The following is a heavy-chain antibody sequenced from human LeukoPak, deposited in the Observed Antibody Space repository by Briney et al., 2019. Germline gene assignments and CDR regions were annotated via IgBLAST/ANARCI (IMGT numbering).Heavy chain of an antibody. D-gene: IGHD3-10*01. CDR2: INHSRST. Sequence: PSETLSLTCAVYGGSFSGYYWSWIRQPPGKGLEWIGEINHSRSTNYNPSLKSRVTISVDTSKNQFSLKLSSVTAADTAVYYCARVENGRHYGSGSPLDYWGQGTLVTVSS. CDR3: ARVENGRHYGSGSPLDY. V-gene: IGHV4-34*01. CDR1: GGSFSGYY. J-gene: IGHJ4*02.